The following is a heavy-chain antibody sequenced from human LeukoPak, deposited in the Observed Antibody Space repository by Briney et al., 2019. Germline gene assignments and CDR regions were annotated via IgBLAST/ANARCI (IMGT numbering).Heavy chain of an antibody. Sequence: GGSLRLSCAASGFTFDDYGMSWVRQAPGKGLEWVSGINWNGGSTGYADSVKGRFTISRDNAKNSLYLQMNSLRAEDTALYYCARDNTGGCSYGSFDYWGQGTLVTVSS. V-gene: IGHV3-20*04. CDR1: GFTFDDYG. J-gene: IGHJ4*02. D-gene: IGHD5-18*01. CDR2: INWNGGST. CDR3: ARDNTGGCSYGSFDY.